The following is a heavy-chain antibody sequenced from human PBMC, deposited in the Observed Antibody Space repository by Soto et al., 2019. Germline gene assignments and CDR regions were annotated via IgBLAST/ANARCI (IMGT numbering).Heavy chain of an antibody. Sequence: PSQTLSLTCVISGDIVSSTSAAWNWIRQSPSICLEWLGRTYYRSKWYNDYAVSVKSRITINPDTSRNQFSLQLNSVIPEDTAVYYCARSISAAATYNWFDHWGQGTLVTVSS. J-gene: IGHJ5*02. CDR3: ARSISAAATYNWFDH. CDR1: GDIVSSTSAA. D-gene: IGHD6-13*01. CDR2: TYYRSKWYN. V-gene: IGHV6-1*01.